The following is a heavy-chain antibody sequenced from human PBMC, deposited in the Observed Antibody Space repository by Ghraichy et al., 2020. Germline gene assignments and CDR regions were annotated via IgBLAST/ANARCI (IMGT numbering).Heavy chain of an antibody. J-gene: IGHJ4*02. CDR1: GASISGNH. CDR3: ASGTRYYYDTTGYYYFNF. CDR2: IYYSGST. V-gene: IGHV4-59*12. Sequence: SETLSLTCTVSGASISGNHWSWIRQPPGKGLEWVGYIYYSGSTNYNPSLKSRVTISLDTSKNQFSLNLSSVTAADTAVYYCASGTRYYYDTTGYYYFNFWGQGTLVTVSS. D-gene: IGHD3-22*01.